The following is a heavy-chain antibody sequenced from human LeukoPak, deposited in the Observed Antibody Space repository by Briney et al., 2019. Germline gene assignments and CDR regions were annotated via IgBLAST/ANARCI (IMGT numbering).Heavy chain of an antibody. V-gene: IGHV1-8*01. D-gene: IGHD3-22*01. CDR3: ARDPTRYYDTSGYPYYFDY. Sequence: ASVKVSCKASGYTFTSYDINWVRQATGQGLEWMGWMNPNSGNTGYAQKFQGRVTMTRNTSISTAYMELSSLRSEDTAVYYCARDPTRYYDTSGYPYYFDYWGQGALVTVSS. J-gene: IGHJ4*02. CDR2: MNPNSGNT. CDR1: GYTFTSYD.